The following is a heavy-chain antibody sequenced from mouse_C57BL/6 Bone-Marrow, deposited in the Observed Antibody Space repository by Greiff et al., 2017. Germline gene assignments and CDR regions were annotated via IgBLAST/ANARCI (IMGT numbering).Heavy chain of an antibody. CDR1: GYTFTDYY. CDR3: ARPPSYGKELYYFDY. V-gene: IGHV1-75*01. J-gene: IGHJ2*01. CDR2: IFPGSGST. Sequence: QVQLQQSGPELVKPGASVKISCKASGYTFTDYYINWVKQRPGQGLEWIGWIFPGSGSTYYNEKFKGKATLTVDKSSSTAYMLLSSLTSEDSAVYFCARPPSYGKELYYFDYWGQGTTLTVSS. D-gene: IGHD2-1*01.